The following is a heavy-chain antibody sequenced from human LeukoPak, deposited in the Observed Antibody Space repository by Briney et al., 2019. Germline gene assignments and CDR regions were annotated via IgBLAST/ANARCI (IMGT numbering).Heavy chain of an antibody. D-gene: IGHD3-9*01. J-gene: IGHJ4*02. Sequence: ETLSLTCTVSGGSISSYYWSWVRQAPGKGLEWVANIKQDGSEENYVDSARGRFTISRDNAKKSLYLQMNSLRAEDTAVYYCARNPYDILTGFYKNPGGFDFWGQGTLVTVSS. CDR1: GGSISSYY. CDR2: IKQDGSEE. CDR3: ARNPYDILTGFYKNPGGFDF. V-gene: IGHV3-7*01.